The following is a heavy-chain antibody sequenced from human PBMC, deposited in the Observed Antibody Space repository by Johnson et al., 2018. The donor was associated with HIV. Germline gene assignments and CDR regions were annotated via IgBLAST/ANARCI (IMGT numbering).Heavy chain of an antibody. CDR2: ISWDGGST. J-gene: IGHJ3*02. CDR3: AKANSGSYLGHDAFDI. CDR1: GFTFDDYT. V-gene: IGHV3-43*01. Sequence: VQLVESGGGVVQPGRSLRLSCAASGFTFDDYTMHWVRQAPGKGLEWVSLISWDGGSTYYADSVKGRFTISRDNSKTSLYLQMNSLRTEDTALYYCAKANSGSYLGHDAFDIWGQGTMVTVSS. D-gene: IGHD1-26*01.